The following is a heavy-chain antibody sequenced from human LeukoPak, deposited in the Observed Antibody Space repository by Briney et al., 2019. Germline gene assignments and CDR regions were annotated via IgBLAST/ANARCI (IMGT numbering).Heavy chain of an antibody. CDR1: GFTFSSYS. V-gene: IGHV3-21*01. D-gene: IGHD2-15*01. CDR3: ARGKVVVAAKDWFDP. J-gene: IGHJ5*02. CDR2: ITSSSSYI. Sequence: PGGSLRLSCAASGFTFSSYSMNWVRQAPGKGLEWVSSITSSSSYIYYADSVKGRFTISRDNAKNSLYLQMNSLRAEDTAVYYCARGKVVVAAKDWFDPWGQGTLVTVSS.